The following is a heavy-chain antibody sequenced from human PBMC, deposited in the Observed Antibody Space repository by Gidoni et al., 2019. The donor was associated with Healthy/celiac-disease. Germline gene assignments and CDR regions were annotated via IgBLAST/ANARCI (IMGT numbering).Heavy chain of an antibody. CDR1: GYSFTSYW. D-gene: IGHD5-18*01. CDR3: ARSLTGGYSYGLDDAFDI. J-gene: IGHJ3*02. V-gene: IGHV5-51*01. Sequence: EVQLVQSGAEVQKPGESLKISCKGSGYSFTSYWIGWVRQMPGKGLEWMGIIYPGDSDTRYSPSFQGQVTISADKSISTAYLQWSSLKASDTAMYYCARSLTGGYSYGLDDAFDIWGQGTMVTVSS. CDR2: IYPGDSDT.